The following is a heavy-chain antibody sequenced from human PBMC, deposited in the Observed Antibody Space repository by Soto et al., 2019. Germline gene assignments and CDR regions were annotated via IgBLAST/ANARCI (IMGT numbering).Heavy chain of an antibody. Sequence: GASVKVSCKASGGTFSSYAISWVRQAPGQGLEWMGGIIPIFGTANYAQKFQGRVTITADESTSTAYMELSSLRSEDTAVYYCAAYDSSGSDAFDIWGQGTMVTVSS. CDR3: AAYDSSGSDAFDI. CDR2: IIPIFGTA. J-gene: IGHJ3*02. V-gene: IGHV1-69*13. D-gene: IGHD3-22*01. CDR1: GGTFSSYA.